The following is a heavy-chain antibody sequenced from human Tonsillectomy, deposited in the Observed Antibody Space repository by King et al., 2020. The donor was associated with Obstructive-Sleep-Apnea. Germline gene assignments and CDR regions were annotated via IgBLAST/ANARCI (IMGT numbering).Heavy chain of an antibody. CDR2: ISYDVSNK. D-gene: IGHD6-13*01. V-gene: IGHV3-30*04. CDR1: GFTFSSYA. CDR3: ATPRGRVAAGGFDY. J-gene: IGHJ4*02. Sequence: VQLVESGGGVVQPGRSLRLSCAASGFTFSSYAMHWVRQAPGKGLEWVAVISYDVSNKYYADSVKGRVTISRDNSKNTLYLQMNSLRAEDTAVYYCATPRGRVAAGGFDYWGQGTLVTVSS.